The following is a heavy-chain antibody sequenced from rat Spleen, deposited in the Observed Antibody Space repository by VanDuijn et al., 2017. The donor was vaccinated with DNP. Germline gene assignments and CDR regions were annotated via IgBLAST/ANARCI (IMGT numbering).Heavy chain of an antibody. V-gene: IGHV5-7*01. D-gene: IGHD5-1*01. CDR1: GFTFSDYY. Sequence: EVQLVESGGGLVQPGRSLKLSCAASGFTFSDYYMAWVRQAPTKGLELVAYITYDGGSTYYGDSVKGRFTISRDNARSTLYLQRDSLRSEDTATYDCARHPPLPRWELHFDYWGQGVMVTVSS. CDR2: ITYDGGST. J-gene: IGHJ2*01. CDR3: ARHPPLPRWELHFDY.